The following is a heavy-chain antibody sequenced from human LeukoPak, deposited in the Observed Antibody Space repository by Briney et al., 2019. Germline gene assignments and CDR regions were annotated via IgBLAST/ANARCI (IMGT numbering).Heavy chain of an antibody. CDR3: ARGALELTLDSR. J-gene: IGHJ4*02. V-gene: IGHV3-23*01. D-gene: IGHD1-7*01. CDR2: IGGSGGSK. CDR1: GFTFSNYA. Sequence: GGSLRLSCAASGFTFSNYAMTWVRQAPGKGLEWVSTIGGSGGSKFYADSVKGRLTISRDNSKNTLYLQMDSLRVDDTAVYYCARGALELTLDSRWGQGTLVTVSS.